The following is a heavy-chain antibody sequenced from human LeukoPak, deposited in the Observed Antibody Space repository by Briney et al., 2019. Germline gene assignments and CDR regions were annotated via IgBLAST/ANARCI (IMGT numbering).Heavy chain of an antibody. CDR1: GFTFSSYA. J-gene: IGHJ4*02. CDR2: ISGSGGST. V-gene: IGHV3-23*01. D-gene: IGHD6-19*01. Sequence: GGSLRLSCAASGFTFSSYAMSWVRQAPGKGLEWVSAISGSGGSTYYADSVKGRFTISRDNSKNTLYLQMNSLRAEDTAVYYCAKGNRIAVVGLWLDYWGQGTLVTVSS. CDR3: AKGNRIAVVGLWLDY.